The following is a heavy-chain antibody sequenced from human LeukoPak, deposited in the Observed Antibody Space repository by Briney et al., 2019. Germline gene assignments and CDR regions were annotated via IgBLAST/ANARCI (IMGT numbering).Heavy chain of an antibody. CDR1: GFTFSEYY. CDR2: ISSSSSYT. J-gene: IGHJ4*02. CDR3: ARLNSSGWFYSDY. V-gene: IGHV3-11*06. Sequence: GGSLRLSCAASGFTFSEYYMSWIRQAPGKGLEWVSYISSSSSYTNYADSVKGRFTISRDNPKNSLSLQRNCLRAEATALYYCARLNSSGWFYSDYWGEGTLVTASS. D-gene: IGHD6-19*01.